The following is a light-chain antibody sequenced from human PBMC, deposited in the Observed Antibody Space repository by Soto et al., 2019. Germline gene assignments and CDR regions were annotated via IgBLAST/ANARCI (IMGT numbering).Light chain of an antibody. Sequence: DIQMTQSPSTLSASVGDRVTITCRASQSISSWLAWYQQKPGKAPKLLIYDASSLESGVPSRFIGSGSGTEFTLTISSLQPDDFATYYCQQYDTYSLITFGQGTRLAIK. V-gene: IGKV1-5*01. CDR1: QSISSW. J-gene: IGKJ5*01. CDR2: DAS. CDR3: QQYDTYSLIT.